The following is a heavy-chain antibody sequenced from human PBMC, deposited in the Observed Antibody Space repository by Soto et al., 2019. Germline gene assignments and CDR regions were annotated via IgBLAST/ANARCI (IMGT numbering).Heavy chain of an antibody. D-gene: IGHD3-10*01. J-gene: IGHJ4*02. CDR3: ARDYVYGPTRPGRFDY. CDR2: IYDSGST. Sequence: SLTCTVSGDSIRSYYWSWIRQPPGKGLEWIGYIYDSGSTNYNPSLKSLVTISVDTSKSQFSLKLSSVTAADTAVYFCARDYVYGPTRPGRFDYWGQGTLGTVSS. V-gene: IGHV4-59*01. CDR1: GDSIRSYY.